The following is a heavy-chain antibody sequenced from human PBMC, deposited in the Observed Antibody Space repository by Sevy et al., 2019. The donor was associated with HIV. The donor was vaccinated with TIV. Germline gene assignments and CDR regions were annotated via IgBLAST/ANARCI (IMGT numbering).Heavy chain of an antibody. CDR2: ISGSGGTT. D-gene: IGHD4-17*01. CDR1: GFTFSSYA. Sequence: GGSLRLSCAASGFTFSSYAMSWVRQAPGKGLEWVSAISGSGGTTYYADSVKGRFTISRDNAKNTLYLQMNSLRAEDTAVYYCAKLAVTGPTTNGWFDPWGQGTLVTVSS. V-gene: IGHV3-23*01. CDR3: AKLAVTGPTTNGWFDP. J-gene: IGHJ5*02.